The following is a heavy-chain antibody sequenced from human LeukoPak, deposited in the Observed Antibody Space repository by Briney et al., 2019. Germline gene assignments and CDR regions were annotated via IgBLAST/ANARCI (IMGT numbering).Heavy chain of an antibody. CDR1: GGSFSGYY. J-gene: IGHJ6*02. Sequence: SETLSLTCAVYGGSFSGYYWSWIRQPPGKGLEWIGEINHSGSTNYNPSLKSRVTISVDTSKNQFSLELSSVTAADTAVYYCARWRYDILTGYYYYYYGMDVWGQGTTVTVSS. CDR3: ARWRYDILTGYYYYYYGMDV. D-gene: IGHD3-9*01. V-gene: IGHV4-34*01. CDR2: INHSGST.